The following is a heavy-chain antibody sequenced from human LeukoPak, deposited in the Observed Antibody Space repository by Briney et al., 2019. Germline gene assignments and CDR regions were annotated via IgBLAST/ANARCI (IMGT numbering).Heavy chain of an antibody. CDR1: GGSISSGGYY. D-gene: IGHD2-8*02. CDR2: IYYSGST. V-gene: IGHV4-31*03. Sequence: SETLSLTCTVSGGSISSGGYYWSWIRQHPGKGLEWIGYIYYSGSTYYNPSLKSRVTISLDTSKNQFSLKLSSVTAADTAVYYCAREDTGGLDYWGQGILVTVSP. J-gene: IGHJ4*02. CDR3: AREDTGGLDY.